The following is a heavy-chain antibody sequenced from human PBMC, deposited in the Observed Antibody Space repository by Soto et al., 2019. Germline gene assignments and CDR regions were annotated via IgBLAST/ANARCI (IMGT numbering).Heavy chain of an antibody. D-gene: IGHD3-16*01. J-gene: IGHJ5*02. CDR2: IYHTGSA. CDR3: ARGVVSGSDISTWFDP. Sequence: QLQLQESGSGLVKPSQTLSLTCAVSGGSIISGDHSWTWFRQTPGKGLEWIGHIYHTGSASYNPSLGTRVTISVDKSNNLFSLNLGAVTAADTALYYCARGVVSGSDISTWFDPWGQGILVTVSS. CDR1: GGSIISGDHS. V-gene: IGHV4-30-2*01.